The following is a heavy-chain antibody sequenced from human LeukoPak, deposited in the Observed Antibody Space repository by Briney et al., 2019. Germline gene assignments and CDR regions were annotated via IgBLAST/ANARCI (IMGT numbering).Heavy chain of an antibody. D-gene: IGHD2/OR15-2a*01. CDR2: ISGSGTTA. V-gene: IGHV3-23*01. CDR1: GFIFKSQD. J-gene: IGHJ5*01. CDR3: TRNMGLDS. Sequence: GGSLRLSCVGIGFIFKSQDMNWVRQAPGKGLEWVSSISGSGTTAWYADAVKGRFTISRDNSKNTLSLQMNSLRADDTAVYYCTRNMGLDSCGEGRLVGVST.